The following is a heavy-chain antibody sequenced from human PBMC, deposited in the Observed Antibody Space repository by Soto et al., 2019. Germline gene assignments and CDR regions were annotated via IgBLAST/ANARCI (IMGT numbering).Heavy chain of an antibody. Sequence: QVHLVQPGAEVKKPGASVKVSCQGSDYAFTTYGITWVRQAPGQGLEWMGWISAHNGNTNYAQKLQGRVTVTRDTSTSTAYMELRSLRYDDRAVYYCARGRYGDYWGQGALVTVSS. J-gene: IGHJ4*02. CDR3: ARGRYGDY. CDR2: ISAHNGNT. D-gene: IGHD1-1*01. CDR1: DYAFTTYG. V-gene: IGHV1-18*01.